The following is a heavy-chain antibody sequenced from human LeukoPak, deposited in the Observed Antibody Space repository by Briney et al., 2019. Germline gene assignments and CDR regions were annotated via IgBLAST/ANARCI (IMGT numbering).Heavy chain of an antibody. D-gene: IGHD4-11*01. V-gene: IGHV3-33*08. CDR3: ARDAERGFDYSNSLKY. CDR1: GFTYSHYG. J-gene: IGHJ4*02. CDR2: IWSDGTGQ. Sequence: PGRSLRLSCAASGFTYSHYGMHWVRQAPGKGLEWVAVIWSDGTGQYYSEAVKGRFTISRDNSRNTLDLQMDSLRGDDTAVYYCARDAERGFDYSNSLKYWGQGTLVTVSS.